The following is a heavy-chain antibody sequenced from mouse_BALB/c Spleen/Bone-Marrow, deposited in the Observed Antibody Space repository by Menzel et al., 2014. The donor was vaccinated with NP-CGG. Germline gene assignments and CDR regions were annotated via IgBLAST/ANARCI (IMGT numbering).Heavy chain of an antibody. Sequence: EVHLVESGGGLVQPGGSLKLSCAASGFTFSSYGMSWVRQTPDKRLELVATINSNGGSTYYPDSVKGRSTISRDNAKNALYLQMSSLKSEDTAMYYCARVWYFDYWGQGTSLTVSS. J-gene: IGHJ2*03. CDR1: GFTFSSYG. CDR3: ARVWYFDY. V-gene: IGHV5-6-3*01. CDR2: INSNGGST.